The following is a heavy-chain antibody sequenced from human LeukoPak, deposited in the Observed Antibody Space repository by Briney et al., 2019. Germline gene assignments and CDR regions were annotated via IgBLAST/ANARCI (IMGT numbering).Heavy chain of an antibody. CDR1: GGSFSGYY. J-gene: IGHJ6*02. CDR3: ARGPAAGEEYYYYGMDV. D-gene: IGHD4-17*01. V-gene: IGHV4-34*01. CDR2: INQSGST. Sequence: PSETLSLTCAVYGGSFSGYYWSWIRQPPGKGREGIGEINQSGSTNYNPSLKSRVTISVDTSKNQFSLKLSSVTAADTAVYYCARGPAAGEEYYYYGMDVWGQGTTVTVSS.